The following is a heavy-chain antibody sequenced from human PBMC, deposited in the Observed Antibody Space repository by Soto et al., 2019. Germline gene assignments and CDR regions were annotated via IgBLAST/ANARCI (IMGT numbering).Heavy chain of an antibody. CDR2: ISGSGGSP. D-gene: IGHD7-27*01. J-gene: IGHJ4*02. CDR3: AKVSKELGFQYYFDY. V-gene: IGHV3-23*01. CDR1: GFTFTDYA. Sequence: GGSLRLSCAASGFTFTDYAMSWVRQAAGKGLEWVSTISGSGGSPYYADSVRGRFTISRDNSRNTLYLQMNSLRAEDTAVYYCAKVSKELGFQYYFDYWGQGTLVTVSS.